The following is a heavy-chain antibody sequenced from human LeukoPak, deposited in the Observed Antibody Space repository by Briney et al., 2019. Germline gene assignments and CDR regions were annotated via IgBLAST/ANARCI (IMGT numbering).Heavy chain of an antibody. Sequence: GGSLRLSCAASGFTFSDYYMSWIRQAPGKGLEWVSYISSSSSYTNYAGSVKGRFTISRDNAKNSLYLQMNSLRAEDTAVYYCARDYPTWTPYYFDYWGQGTLVTVSS. CDR1: GFTFSDYY. V-gene: IGHV3-11*06. J-gene: IGHJ4*02. CDR2: ISSSSSYT. CDR3: ARDYPTWTPYYFDY. D-gene: IGHD3/OR15-3a*01.